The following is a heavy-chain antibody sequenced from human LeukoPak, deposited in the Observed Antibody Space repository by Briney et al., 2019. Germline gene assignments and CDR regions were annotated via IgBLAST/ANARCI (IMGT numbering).Heavy chain of an antibody. Sequence: GGSLRLSCAASGFTFSNYAMNWVRQAPGKGLEWVSLISGSTGSTYYADSVKGRFSISRDNSKNTIYLQMNSLRAEDTAVYYCAKGPVSAKVGATTLDYWGQGTLVTVST. D-gene: IGHD1-26*01. CDR1: GFTFSNYA. J-gene: IGHJ4*02. CDR3: AKGPVSAKVGATTLDY. V-gene: IGHV3-23*01. CDR2: ISGSTGST.